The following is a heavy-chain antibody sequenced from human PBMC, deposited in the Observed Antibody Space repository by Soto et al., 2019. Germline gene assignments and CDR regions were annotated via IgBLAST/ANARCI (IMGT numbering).Heavy chain of an antibody. Sequence: VQLVQSGAEVKKPESSVKVSCKAPGGTFSTYAISWVRQAPGQGLEWMGGIIPMFGTANYAQRFQDRVTITGDESTNTVYMELSSLRSKDTAVYFGASGIQLWLRRINNGYSGWGQGTLVTVSS. D-gene: IGHD5-18*01. J-gene: IGHJ4*02. CDR1: GGTFSTYA. V-gene: IGHV1-69*12. CDR3: ASGIQLWLRRINNGYSG. CDR2: IIPMFGTA.